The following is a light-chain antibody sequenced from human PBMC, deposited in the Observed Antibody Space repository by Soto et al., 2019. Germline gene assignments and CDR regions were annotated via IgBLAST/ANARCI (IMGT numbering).Light chain of an antibody. J-gene: IGKJ2*01. Sequence: EIVLTQSPGTLSLSPGERATLSCRSSQSVDSAFLAWYQQKPGQAPRLLIYAASTRATGIPDRFSGSGSGTDFTLTISRLEPEDFAVNYCQLYVSSPMYTFAQGTKLEI. CDR3: QLYVSSPMYT. V-gene: IGKV3-20*01. CDR2: AAS. CDR1: QSVDSAF.